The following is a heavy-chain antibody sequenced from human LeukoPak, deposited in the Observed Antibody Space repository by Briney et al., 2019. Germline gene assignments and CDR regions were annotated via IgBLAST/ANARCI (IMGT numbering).Heavy chain of an antibody. CDR3: ARAVQIYKKDY. J-gene: IGHJ4*02. V-gene: IGHV3-23*01. CDR2: ISGSGGST. CDR1: GFTFSSYA. Sequence: GGSLRLSCAASGFTFSSYAMSWVRPAPGKGLEWVSAISGSGGSTYYADSVKGRFTISRDNSKNTPYLQMNSLRAEDTAVYYCARAVQIYKKDYWGQGTLVTVSS. D-gene: IGHD5-24*01.